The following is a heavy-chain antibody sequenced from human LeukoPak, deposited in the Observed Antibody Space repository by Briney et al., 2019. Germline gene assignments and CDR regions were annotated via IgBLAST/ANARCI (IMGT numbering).Heavy chain of an antibody. Sequence: ASVKVSCKASGYTFTSYYMHWVRQAPGQGLEWMGIINPSGGSTSYAQKFQGRVTMTRDTSTSTVYMELSSLRSEDTAVYYCAREKLQMTTVANDAFDIWGQGTMVTVSS. CDR3: AREKLQMTTVANDAFDI. CDR1: GYTFTSYY. V-gene: IGHV1-46*01. D-gene: IGHD4-23*01. J-gene: IGHJ3*02. CDR2: INPSGGST.